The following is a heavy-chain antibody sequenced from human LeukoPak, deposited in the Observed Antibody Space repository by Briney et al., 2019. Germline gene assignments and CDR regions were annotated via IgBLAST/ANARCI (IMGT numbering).Heavy chain of an antibody. CDR3: ARAGDDYGGNFDY. J-gene: IGHJ4*02. CDR1: GGSISSSSYY. CDR2: IFYSGST. D-gene: IGHD4-23*01. Sequence: SETLSLTCTVSGGSISSSSYYWGWIRQPPGKGLEWIGSIFYSGSTYYNPSLKSRVTISVDTSKNQFSLKLSSVTAADTAVYYCARAGDDYGGNFDYWGQGTLVTVSS. V-gene: IGHV4-39*07.